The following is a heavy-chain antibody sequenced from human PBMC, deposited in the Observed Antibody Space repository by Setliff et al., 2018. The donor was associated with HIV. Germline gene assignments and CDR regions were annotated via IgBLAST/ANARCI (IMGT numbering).Heavy chain of an antibody. CDR3: ARDLSPYGSGDPYYYYGMDV. Sequence: PSETLSLTCTASGGSISSSGNYWTWIRQRPGKGLEWIGYIYHTGTTYYHPSLKSRVLISVDTSNNQFSLRLSSVTAADTAVYYCARDLSPYGSGDPYYYYGMDVWGQGTTVTVSS. CDR1: GGSISSSGNY. J-gene: IGHJ6*02. D-gene: IGHD3-10*01. CDR2: IYHTGTT. V-gene: IGHV4-31*03.